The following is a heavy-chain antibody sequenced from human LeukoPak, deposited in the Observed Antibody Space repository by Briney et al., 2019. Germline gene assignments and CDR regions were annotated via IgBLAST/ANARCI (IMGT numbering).Heavy chain of an antibody. CDR3: ASRRKAPGIAVAGTIAFDI. V-gene: IGHV4-38-2*01. Sequence: SETLSLTCAVSGYSISSGYYWGWIRQPPGKGLEWIGSIYHSGSTYYNPSLKSRVTISVDTSKNQFSLTLSSVTAADTAVYYCASRRKAPGIAVAGTIAFDIWGQGTMVTVSS. J-gene: IGHJ3*02. CDR2: IYHSGST. CDR1: GYSISSGYY. D-gene: IGHD6-19*01.